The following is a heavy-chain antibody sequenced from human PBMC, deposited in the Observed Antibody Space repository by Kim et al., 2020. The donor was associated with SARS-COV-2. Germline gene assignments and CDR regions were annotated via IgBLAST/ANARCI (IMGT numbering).Heavy chain of an antibody. J-gene: IGHJ4*02. V-gene: IGHV4-59*08. D-gene: IGHD2-21*02. Sequence: SETLSLTCTVSGGSISSYYWSWIRQPPGKGLEWIGYIYYSGSTNYNPSLKSRVTISVDTSKNQFSLKLSSVTAADTAVYYCSRHPSYCGGDCYPGGFDYWGQGTLVTVSS. CDR1: GGSISSYY. CDR2: IYYSGST. CDR3: SRHPSYCGGDCYPGGFDY.